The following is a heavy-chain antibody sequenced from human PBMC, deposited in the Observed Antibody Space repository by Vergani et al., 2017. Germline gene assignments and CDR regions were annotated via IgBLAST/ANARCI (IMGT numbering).Heavy chain of an antibody. CDR1: GYSISSNNC. J-gene: IGHJ4*02. D-gene: IGHD2-2*02. CDR3: ATIGYRRWGYYFDY. CDR2: ICHTEDT. Sequence: QMQLQESGPGLVKPPGTLSLTCAVSGYSISSNNCWTWVRQPPGKGLEWIGEICHTEDTKYSPSLKSRVTVSVDESRNLFSLRLNSVTAADTAVYYCATIGYRRWGYYFDYWGQGILVTVSS. V-gene: IGHV4-4*03.